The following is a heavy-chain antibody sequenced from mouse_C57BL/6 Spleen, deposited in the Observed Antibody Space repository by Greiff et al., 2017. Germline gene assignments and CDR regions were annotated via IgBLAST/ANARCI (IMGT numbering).Heavy chain of an antibody. J-gene: IGHJ2*01. CDR3: ARRETPIYYYGSSYFDD. CDR1: GYTFTDYY. V-gene: IGHV1-77*01. Sequence: QVQLQQSGAELVKPGASVKISCKASGYTFTDYYINWVKQRPGQGLEWIGKIGPGSGSTHYNEKFKGKATLPADKSSSAAYMQSSSLTSESSAIYYCARRETPIYYYGSSYFDDWGQGTTLTVSS. D-gene: IGHD1-1*01. CDR2: IGPGSGST.